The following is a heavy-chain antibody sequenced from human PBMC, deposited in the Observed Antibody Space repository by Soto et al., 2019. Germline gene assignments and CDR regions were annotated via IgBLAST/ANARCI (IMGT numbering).Heavy chain of an antibody. CDR3: AKEIVGAATADS. V-gene: IGHV3-23*01. Sequence: PGGSLRLSCAASGFTFSTYVMSWVRQAPGQGLEWVSAISGFGDNTYYADSVKGRFTISRDNSKNTLSLQMNSLRAEGTAVYYCAKEIVGAATADSWGRGTLVTVSS. D-gene: IGHD1-26*01. CDR2: ISGFGDNT. CDR1: GFTFSTYV. J-gene: IGHJ4*02.